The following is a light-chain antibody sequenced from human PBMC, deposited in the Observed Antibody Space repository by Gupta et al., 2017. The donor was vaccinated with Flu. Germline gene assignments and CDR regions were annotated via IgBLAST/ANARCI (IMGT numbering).Light chain of an antibody. CDR1: SSNIGSNY. CDR2: RNN. Sequence: QSVLTQPPSASGTPGQRVTISCSGSSSNIGSNYVYWYQQLPGTAPKRRIYRNNQRPSGVPDRFSGSKSGTSASLAISGLRSEDEADYDCAAWDDSLSGPVFGGGTKL. V-gene: IGLV1-47*01. J-gene: IGLJ3*02. CDR3: AAWDDSLSGPV.